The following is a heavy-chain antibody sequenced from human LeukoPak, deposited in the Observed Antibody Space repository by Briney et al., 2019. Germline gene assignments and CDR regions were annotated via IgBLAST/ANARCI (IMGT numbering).Heavy chain of an antibody. CDR3: ARVPSGYCSSTSCYYTDY. CDR1: GYTFTSYY. V-gene: IGHV1-46*01. Sequence: ASVMVSCKASGYTFTSYYMHWVRQAPGQGLEWMGIINPSGGSTSYAQKFQGRVTMTRDTSTSTVYMELSSLRSEDTAVYYCARVPSGYCSSTSCYYTDYWGQGTLVTVSS. D-gene: IGHD2-2*01. J-gene: IGHJ4*02. CDR2: INPSGGST.